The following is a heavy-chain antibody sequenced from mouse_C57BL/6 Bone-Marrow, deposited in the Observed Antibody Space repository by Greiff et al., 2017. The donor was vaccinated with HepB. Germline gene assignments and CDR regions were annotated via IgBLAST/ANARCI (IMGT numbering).Heavy chain of an antibody. V-gene: IGHV1-82*01. CDR2: IYPGDGDT. CDR1: GYAFSSSW. J-gene: IGHJ2*01. D-gene: IGHD2-4*01. CDR3: ASLYDYDY. Sequence: VQLQQSGPELVKPGASVKISCKASGYAFSSSWMTWVNQRPGKGLGGIGRIYPGDGDTNYNGKFKGKATLTADKSSSTAYMQLSSLTSEDSAVYFCASLYDYDYWGQGTTLTVSS.